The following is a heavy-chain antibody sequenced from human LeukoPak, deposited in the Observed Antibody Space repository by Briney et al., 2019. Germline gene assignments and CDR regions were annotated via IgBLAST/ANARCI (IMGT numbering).Heavy chain of an antibody. D-gene: IGHD2-2*01. V-gene: IGHV4-4*02. CDR1: GGSISTTNW. Sequence: SGTLSLTCGVSGGSISTTNWWTWVRQPPGEGLEWIGEIDHGGDTKYNPSLNSRVTLSVDKSKNQFSLKLRYVTAADTAVYYCARVHKYCSGTSCYRFDPWGQGTLVTVSS. J-gene: IGHJ5*02. CDR3: ARVHKYCSGTSCYRFDP. CDR2: IDHGGDT.